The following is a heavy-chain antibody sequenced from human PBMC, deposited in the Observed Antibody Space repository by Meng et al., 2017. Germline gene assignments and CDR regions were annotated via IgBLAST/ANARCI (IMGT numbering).Heavy chain of an antibody. CDR3: ARGSRSGSYYKRGWFDP. J-gene: IGHJ5*02. V-gene: IGHV1-2*06. CDR1: GYPVPAFY. CDR2: INPNSGGT. D-gene: IGHD3-10*01. Sequence: VAVVYLEAEVKKPGAIVKVSCKASGYPVPAFYIHWVRQAPGQGLEWMGRINPNSGGTNYAQKFQGRVTMTRDTSISTAYMELSRLRSDDTAVYYCARGSRSGSYYKRGWFDPWGQGTLVTVSS.